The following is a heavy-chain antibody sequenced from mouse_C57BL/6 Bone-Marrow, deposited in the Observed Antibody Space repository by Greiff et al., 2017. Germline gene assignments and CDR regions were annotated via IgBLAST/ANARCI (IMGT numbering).Heavy chain of an antibody. CDR1: GFSLTSYG. Sequence: VKLVESGPGLVQPSQSLSITCTVSGFSLTSYGVHWVRQSPGKGLEWLGVIWSGGSTDYNAAFISRLSISKDNSKSQVFFKMNSLQAEDTAICYSTRRAYDYDGCAYWGQGTLVTVSA. CDR2: IWSGGST. J-gene: IGHJ3*01. CDR3: TRRAYDYDGCAY. V-gene: IGHV2-2*01. D-gene: IGHD2-4*01.